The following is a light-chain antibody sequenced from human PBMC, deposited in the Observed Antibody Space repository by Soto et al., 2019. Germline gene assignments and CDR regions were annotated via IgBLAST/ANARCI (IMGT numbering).Light chain of an antibody. CDR2: DAS. Sequence: EILLTQAPATLSLSPGERATLSCRASQSVSSYLAGYQQKPGQAPRLLIYDASNRATGIPARFSGSGSGTDFTLTISSLEPEDFAVYYCQQRSNWWTFGQGTKVDSK. V-gene: IGKV3-11*01. J-gene: IGKJ1*01. CDR3: QQRSNWWT. CDR1: QSVSSY.